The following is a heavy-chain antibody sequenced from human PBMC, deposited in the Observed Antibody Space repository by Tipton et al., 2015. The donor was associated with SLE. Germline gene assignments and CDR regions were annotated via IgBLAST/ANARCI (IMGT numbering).Heavy chain of an antibody. D-gene: IGHD6-19*01. CDR1: GGSISSYY. CDR2: IYYSGST. CDR3: ARRRAIAVAGLDAFDI. Sequence: TLSLTCTVSGGSISSYYWSWIRQPPGKGLEWIGYIYYSGSTNYNPSLKSRVTISVDTSKNQFSLKLSPVTAADTAVYYCARRRAIAVAGLDAFDIWGQGTMVTVSS. J-gene: IGHJ3*02. V-gene: IGHV4-59*08.